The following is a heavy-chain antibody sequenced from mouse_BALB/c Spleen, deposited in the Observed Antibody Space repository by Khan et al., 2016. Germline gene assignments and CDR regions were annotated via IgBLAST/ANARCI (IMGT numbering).Heavy chain of an antibody. CDR2: IRYSGST. D-gene: IGHD1-2*01. CDR3: TRSPTATRYFDV. V-gene: IGHV3-2*02. Sequence: EVQLQESGPGLVKPSQSLSLTCTVTGYSITSDYAGNWIRQFPGNKLEWMGYIRYSGSTTYNPSLKSRISITRDTSKNQFFLQLYSVTTEDTATYYCTRSPTATRYFDVWGAGTTVTVSS. J-gene: IGHJ1*01. CDR1: GYSITSDYA.